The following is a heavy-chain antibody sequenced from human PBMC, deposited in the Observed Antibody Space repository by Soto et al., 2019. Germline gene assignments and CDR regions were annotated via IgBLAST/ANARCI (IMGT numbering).Heavy chain of an antibody. CDR1: GGSFSGYY. CDR3: ARGRGRNWDDDFDI. Sequence: SETLSLTCAVYGGSFSGYYWSWIRQPPGKGLEWIGEINHSGSTNYNPPLKSRVTISVDTSKNQFSLKLSSVTAADTAVYYCARGRGRNWDDDFDIWGQGTMVTVSS. V-gene: IGHV4-34*01. D-gene: IGHD7-27*01. J-gene: IGHJ3*02. CDR2: INHSGST.